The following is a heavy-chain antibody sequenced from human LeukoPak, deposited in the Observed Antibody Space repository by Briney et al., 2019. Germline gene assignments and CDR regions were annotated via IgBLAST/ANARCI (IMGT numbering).Heavy chain of an antibody. J-gene: IGHJ4*02. V-gene: IGHV3-74*01. Sequence: GGSLRFSCAASGFTFSSYWMHWVRRAPGKGLVWVSRINSDGSSTSYADSVKGRFTISRDNAKNTLYLQMNSLRVEDTAVYYCARASDSGSSLDDWGQGTLVTVSS. D-gene: IGHD1-26*01. CDR2: INSDGSST. CDR3: ARASDSGSSLDD. CDR1: GFTFSSYW.